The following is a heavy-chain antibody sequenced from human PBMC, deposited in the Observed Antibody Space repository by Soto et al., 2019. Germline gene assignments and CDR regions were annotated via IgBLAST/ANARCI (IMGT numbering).Heavy chain of an antibody. CDR2: ISPYDDNT. J-gene: IGHJ6*02. Sequence: QVQLVQCGTEVKKPGASVMVSCKASGYTFNSYGISWVRQAPGQGLEWMGWISPYDDNTNYAQNLQGRVTMTTDTSTRTAYMELRSLRSDDTAVHYCARGGYYDSSGSRNYHYYGMDAWGQGTTVTVS. V-gene: IGHV1-18*01. D-gene: IGHD3-22*01. CDR3: ARGGYYDSSGSRNYHYYGMDA. CDR1: GYTFNSYG.